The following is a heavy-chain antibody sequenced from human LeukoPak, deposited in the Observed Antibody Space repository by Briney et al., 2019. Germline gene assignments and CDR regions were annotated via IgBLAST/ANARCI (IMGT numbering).Heavy chain of an antibody. CDR2: ISAYNGNT. Sequence: ASVKVSCKDSGYTFTRSGISWVRQAPGQGLEWMGWISAYNGNTNYAQKLQGRVTMTTDTSTSTAYMELRSLRSDDTAVYYCARDWGSSGYYLAGYWGQGTLVTVSS. D-gene: IGHD3-22*01. J-gene: IGHJ4*02. V-gene: IGHV1-18*01. CDR3: ARDWGSSGYYLAGY. CDR1: GYTFTRSG.